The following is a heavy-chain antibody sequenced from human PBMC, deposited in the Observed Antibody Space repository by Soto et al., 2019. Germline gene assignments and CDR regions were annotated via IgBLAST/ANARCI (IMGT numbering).Heavy chain of an antibody. Sequence: EVQLVESGGGLVKPGGCLRLSCAASGFTFTSNSMNWVRQAPGKGLEWVSYISSSGGNIYYADSVKGRFTISRDNAENSPSPKMNSLAEEDTANYCGARERYGDYSGDFWGQGTLVTVAS. CDR2: ISSSGGNI. CDR3: ARERYGDYSGDF. V-gene: IGHV3-21*01. J-gene: IGHJ4*02. D-gene: IGHD4-17*01. CDR1: GFTFTSNS.